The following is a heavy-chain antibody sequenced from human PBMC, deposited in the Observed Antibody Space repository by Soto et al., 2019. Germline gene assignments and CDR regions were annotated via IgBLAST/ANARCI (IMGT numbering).Heavy chain of an antibody. V-gene: IGHV1-3*01. D-gene: IGHD2-15*01. J-gene: IGHJ4*02. Sequence: GASVKASCKASGYTFTCYAMHWVHQAPGQRLEWMGWINAGNGNTKYSQKFQGRVTITRDTSASTAYMELSSLRSEDTAVYYCARGVAPYYFDYWGQGTLVTVSS. CDR3: ARGVAPYYFDY. CDR2: INAGNGNT. CDR1: GYTFTCYA.